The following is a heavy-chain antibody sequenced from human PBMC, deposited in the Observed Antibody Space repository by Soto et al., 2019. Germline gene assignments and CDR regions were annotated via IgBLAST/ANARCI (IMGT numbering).Heavy chain of an antibody. CDR1: GFTFRSHW. CDR3: ARGACNGTSCYVFDP. J-gene: IGHJ5*02. D-gene: IGHD2-2*01. CDR2: INSDGSSA. V-gene: IGHV3-74*01. Sequence: GGSWIHSSVASGFTFRSHWMHLVRQSPGKGLVWVSQINSDGSSANYADAVKGRFTFSRDNAKKTLYLQMNSLRAEDTAVYYCARGACNGTSCYVFDPWGPGTLVTVSS.